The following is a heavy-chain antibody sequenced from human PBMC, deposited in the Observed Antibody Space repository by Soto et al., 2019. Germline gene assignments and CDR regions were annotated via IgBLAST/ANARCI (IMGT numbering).Heavy chain of an antibody. CDR2: IYYSGST. V-gene: IGHV4-39*01. D-gene: IGHD3-3*01. CDR1: GGAITSTSYY. CDR3: AXSSSRAFRSWESVDPLDC. J-gene: IGHJ4*02. Sequence: SETLSLTCTVSGGAITSTSYYWGWIRQPPGKVLEWIVSIYYSGSTNYNPSLNSRVTMSLDTSNNQFSLKLSSVTPSDRSVYYXAXSSSRAFRSWESVDPLDCWGQGTPVPVSS.